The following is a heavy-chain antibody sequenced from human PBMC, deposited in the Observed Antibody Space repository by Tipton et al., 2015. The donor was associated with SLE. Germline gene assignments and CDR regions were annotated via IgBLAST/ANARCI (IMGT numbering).Heavy chain of an antibody. CDR1: GGSITGYH. Sequence: LRLSCTVSGGSITGYHWSWIRQPPGKGLEWIGYVYYTGTTNYDPSLRSRVTMSADTSRNQFSLRLSSVTTADTAVYYCARVTGILYDGMDVWGQGTTVIVSS. V-gene: IGHV4-59*01. J-gene: IGHJ6*02. CDR2: VYYTGTT. D-gene: IGHD2-8*02. CDR3: ARVTGILYDGMDV.